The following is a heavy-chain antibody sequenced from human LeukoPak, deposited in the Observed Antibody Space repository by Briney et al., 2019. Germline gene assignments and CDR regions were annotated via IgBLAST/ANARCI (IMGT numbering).Heavy chain of an antibody. D-gene: IGHD5-18*01. CDR1: GFTFSSYW. CDR3: ATAAWIQLWLRSDYGMDV. J-gene: IGHJ6*02. CDR2: IEQDGSEK. Sequence: GGSLRLSCAASGFTFSSYWMSWVRQAPGKGLEWVANIEQDGSEKYYVDSVKGRFTISRDNAKNSLYLQMNSLRAEDTAVYYCATAAWIQLWLRSDYGMDVWGQGTTVTVSS. V-gene: IGHV3-7*03.